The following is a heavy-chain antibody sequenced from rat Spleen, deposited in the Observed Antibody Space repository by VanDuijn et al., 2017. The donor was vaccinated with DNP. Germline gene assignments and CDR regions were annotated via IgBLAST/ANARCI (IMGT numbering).Heavy chain of an antibody. CDR2: VNYDGDKF. CDR1: GFIFTDSY. J-gene: IGHJ3*01. CDR3: TNDGSPNWFAY. V-gene: IGHV5-20*01. D-gene: IGHD1-12*02. Sequence: EVHLMESGGGLVQPGGSLKLSCAASGFIFTDSYMAWVRQAPTKGLEWVASVNYDGDKFFYRDSVKGRFTISRDNAKSSLHLQMDSLRSEDTATYYCTNDGSPNWFAYWGQGTLVTVSS.